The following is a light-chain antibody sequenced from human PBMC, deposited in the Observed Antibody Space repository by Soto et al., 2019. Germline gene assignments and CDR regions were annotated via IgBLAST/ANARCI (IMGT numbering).Light chain of an antibody. CDR1: SSDVGGYNF. V-gene: IGLV2-14*01. J-gene: IGLJ3*02. CDR2: DVS. Sequence: QPASVSGSPGQSITISCTGTSSDVGGYNFVSWYQQHPGKAPKLMIYDVSNRPSGVSNRFSGSKSGNTASLTISGLQAEDEADYYCSSYRSSSTWVFGGGTKLTVL. CDR3: SSYRSSSTWV.